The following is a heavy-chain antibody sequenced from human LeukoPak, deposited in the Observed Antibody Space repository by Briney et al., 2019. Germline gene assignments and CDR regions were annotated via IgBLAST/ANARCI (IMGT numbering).Heavy chain of an antibody. V-gene: IGHV3-33*06. CDR3: AKGIYDSSGPAGY. CDR2: IWYDGSNK. Sequence: GGSLRLSCAASGFTFSSYGMHWVRQAPGKGLEWVAVIWYDGSNKYYADSVKGRFTISRDNSKNTLYLQMNSLRAEDTAVYYCAKGIYDSSGPAGYWGQGTLVTVSS. J-gene: IGHJ4*02. CDR1: GFTFSSYG. D-gene: IGHD3-22*01.